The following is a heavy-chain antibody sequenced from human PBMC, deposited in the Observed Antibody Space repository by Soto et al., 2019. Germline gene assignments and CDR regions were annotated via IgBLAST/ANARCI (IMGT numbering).Heavy chain of an antibody. D-gene: IGHD3-3*01. Sequence: EASVKVSCKASGYTFTNYYIYWVRQAPGQGLECMGWLNPKTGVTNYEQKFQGWITMTRDTSISTAYMELSRLRSADTAVYYCARLFGHPPGLRFLEWYPLYYGMDVWGQGTTVTVSS. J-gene: IGHJ6*02. V-gene: IGHV1-2*04. CDR3: ARLFGHPPGLRFLEWYPLYYGMDV. CDR2: LNPKTGVT. CDR1: GYTFTNYY.